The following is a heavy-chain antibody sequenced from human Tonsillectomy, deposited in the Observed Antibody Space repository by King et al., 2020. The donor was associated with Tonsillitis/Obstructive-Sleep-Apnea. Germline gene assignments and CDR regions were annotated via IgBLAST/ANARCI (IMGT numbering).Heavy chain of an antibody. CDR3: AKDHPSSGWPAFDC. CDR1: GFSLSSST. V-gene: IGHV3-23*03. CDR2: LNKDSGRT. Sequence: VQLVESGGGLVQPGGSLRLSCAASGFSLSSSTMSWVRQAPGKGPEWVSSLNKDSGRTYYADSVRGRFTISRDNSYSTLFLQMNNLRAEDTAVYYCAKDHPSSGWPAFDCWGQGAWSPSPQ. J-gene: IGHJ4*02. D-gene: IGHD6-19*01.